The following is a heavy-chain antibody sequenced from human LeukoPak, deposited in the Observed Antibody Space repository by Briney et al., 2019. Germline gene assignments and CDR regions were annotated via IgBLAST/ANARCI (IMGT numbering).Heavy chain of an antibody. CDR1: GYTFTGYY. J-gene: IGHJ4*02. CDR2: INPNSGGT. Sequence: ASVKVSCKASGYTFTGYYMHWVRQAPGQGLEWMGWINPNSGGTNYAQKFQGRVTITADKSTSTAYMELSSLRSEDTAVYYCARGSGQDYWGQGTLVTVSS. CDR3: ARGSGQDY. V-gene: IGHV1-2*02. D-gene: IGHD1-26*01.